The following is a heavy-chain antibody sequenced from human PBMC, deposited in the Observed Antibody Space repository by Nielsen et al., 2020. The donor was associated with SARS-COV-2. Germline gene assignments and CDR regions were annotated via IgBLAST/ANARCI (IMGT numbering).Heavy chain of an antibody. CDR1: GFTFSSYG. CDR2: IWYDGSNK. CDR3: ARVRTPGELDFDY. J-gene: IGHJ4*02. V-gene: IGHV3-33*01. D-gene: IGHD1-7*01. Sequence: GESLKISCAASGFTFSSYGMYWVRQAPGKGLEWVAVIWYDGSNKYYADSVKGRFTISRDNSKNTLYLQMNSLRAEDTAVYYCARVRTPGELDFDYWGQGTLVTVSS.